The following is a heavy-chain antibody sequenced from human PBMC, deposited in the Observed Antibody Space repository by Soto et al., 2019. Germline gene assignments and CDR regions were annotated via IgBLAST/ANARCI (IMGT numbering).Heavy chain of an antibody. D-gene: IGHD3-22*01. Sequence: GGSLRLSCAASGFTVSSNYMSWVRQAPGKGLEWVSVIYSGGSTYYADSVKGRFTISRDNSKNTLYLQMNSLRAEDMAVYYCATSRGYYYDSSGYYPPSDYWGQGTLVTVSS. J-gene: IGHJ4*02. CDR3: ATSRGYYYDSSGYYPPSDY. V-gene: IGHV3-53*01. CDR1: GFTVSSNY. CDR2: IYSGGST.